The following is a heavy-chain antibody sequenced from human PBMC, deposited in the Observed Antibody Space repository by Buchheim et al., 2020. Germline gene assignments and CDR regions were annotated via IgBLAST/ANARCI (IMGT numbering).Heavy chain of an antibody. V-gene: IGHV4-30-4*01. Sequence: VQLQESGPGLVKPSQTLSLTCTVSGGSISSGDYYWSWIRQPPGKGLEWIGYIYYSGSTYYNPSLKSRVTISVDTSKNQLSLKLSSVTAADTAVYYCARGFRGYCSGTSCYYFDYWGQGTL. CDR1: GGSISSGDYY. J-gene: IGHJ4*02. CDR3: ARGFRGYCSGTSCYYFDY. D-gene: IGHD2-15*01. CDR2: IYYSGST.